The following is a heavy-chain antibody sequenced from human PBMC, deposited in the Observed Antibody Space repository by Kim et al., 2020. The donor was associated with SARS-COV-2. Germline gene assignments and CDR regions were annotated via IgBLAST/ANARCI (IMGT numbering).Heavy chain of an antibody. CDR3: TRAWAPGRLDAFDI. Sequence: GGSLRLSCTASGFTFADYAMSWFRQAPGKGLEWVGFIRRKSYGGTIKYAASVKGRVTISRDDSKSIAYLQMNSLKSEDTAVYYCTRAWAPGRLDAFDIWGQGTMVTVSS. CDR2: IRRKSYGGTI. J-gene: IGHJ3*02. D-gene: IGHD1-26*01. CDR1: GFTFADYA. V-gene: IGHV3-49*03.